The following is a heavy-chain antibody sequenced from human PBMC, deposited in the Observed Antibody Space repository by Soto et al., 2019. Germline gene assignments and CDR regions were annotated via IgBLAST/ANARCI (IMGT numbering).Heavy chain of an antibody. CDR1: GFTFSSYA. Sequence: GGSLRLSCAASGFTFSSYAMSWVRQAPGKGLEWVSAISGSGGSTYYADSVKGRFTTSRDNSKNTLYLQMNSLRAEDTAVYYCAKDTGSYYYYGMDVWGQGTTVTVSS. J-gene: IGHJ6*02. D-gene: IGHD3-10*01. CDR2: ISGSGGST. CDR3: AKDTGSYYYYGMDV. V-gene: IGHV3-23*01.